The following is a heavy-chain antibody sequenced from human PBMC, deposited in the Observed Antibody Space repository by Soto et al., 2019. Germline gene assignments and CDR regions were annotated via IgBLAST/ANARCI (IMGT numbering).Heavy chain of an antibody. D-gene: IGHD3-16*01. J-gene: IGHJ4*02. CDR3: ARDGDFNTGFGKDY. CDR1: GFTFSSYG. Sequence: QVQLVESGGGVVQPGRSLRLSCEASGFTFSSYGMHWVRQAPGKGLEWVAFIWHDGGNKFYAESVKGRFTISRDNSKNTLYLQMTSLSAEHTAMYYCARDGDFNTGFGKDYWGQGTHVTVSS. V-gene: IGHV3-33*01. CDR2: IWHDGGNK.